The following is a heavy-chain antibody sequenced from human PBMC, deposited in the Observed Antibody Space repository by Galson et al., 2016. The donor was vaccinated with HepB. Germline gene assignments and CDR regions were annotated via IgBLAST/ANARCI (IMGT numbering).Heavy chain of an antibody. Sequence: PALVKPTQTLTLTYTFSGFSLSTRGVGVGWIRQPPGEALEWLTLIYWDGDKRYNPSLKSRLTVTKDTSKSQVVLTMTNMDPVDTATYYCARAYCGGDCLSYNILYQYGLDVWGQGTTVTVSS. D-gene: IGHD2-21*01. CDR2: IYWDGDK. CDR1: GFSLSTRGVG. V-gene: IGHV2-5*02. J-gene: IGHJ6*02. CDR3: ARAYCGGDCLSYNILYQYGLDV.